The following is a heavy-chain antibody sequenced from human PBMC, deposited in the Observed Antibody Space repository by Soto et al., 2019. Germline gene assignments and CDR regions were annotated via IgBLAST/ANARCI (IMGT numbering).Heavy chain of an antibody. CDR1: GGTFSSYA. V-gene: IGHV1-69*12. D-gene: IGHD4-17*01. CDR2: IIPIFGTA. Sequence: QVQLVQSGAAVKKPGSSVKVSCKASGGTFSSYAISWVRQAPGQGLEWMGGIIPIFGTANYAQKFQGRVTITADESTSTAYMELSSLRSEDTAVYYCAGGEFTVTPRHNWFDPWGQGTLVTVSS. CDR3: AGGEFTVTPRHNWFDP. J-gene: IGHJ5*02.